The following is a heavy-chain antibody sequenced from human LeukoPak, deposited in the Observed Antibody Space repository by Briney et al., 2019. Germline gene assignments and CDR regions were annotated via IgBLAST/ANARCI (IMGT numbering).Heavy chain of an antibody. D-gene: IGHD2-15*01. CDR3: ARDRTPTDWYFDL. CDR2: IYHSGST. Sequence: TSETLSLTCTVSGGSISSGGYYWSWIRQPPGKGLEWIGYIYHSGSTYYNPSLKSRVTISVDTSKNQFSLKLSSVTAADTAVYYCARDRTPTDWYFDLWGRGTLVTVSS. J-gene: IGHJ2*01. V-gene: IGHV4-61*08. CDR1: GGSISSGGYY.